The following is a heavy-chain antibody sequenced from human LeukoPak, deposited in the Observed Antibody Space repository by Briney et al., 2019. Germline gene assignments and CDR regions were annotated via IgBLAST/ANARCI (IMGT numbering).Heavy chain of an antibody. V-gene: IGHV4-34*01. CDR1: GGSFSGYH. CDR2: INHSGST. D-gene: IGHD5-18*01. Sequence: PSETLSLTCAVYGGSFSGYHWSWIRQPPGKGLEWIGEINHSGSTNYNPSLKSRVTISVDTSKNQFSLKLSSVTAADTAVYYCARGGGDTAMEQYYYYGMDVWGQGTTVTVSS. CDR3: ARGGGDTAMEQYYYYGMDV. J-gene: IGHJ6*02.